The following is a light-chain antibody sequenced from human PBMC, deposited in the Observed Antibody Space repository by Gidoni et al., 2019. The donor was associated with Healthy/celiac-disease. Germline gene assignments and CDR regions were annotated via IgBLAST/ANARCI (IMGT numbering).Light chain of an antibody. CDR3: QSYDSSNHKV. CDR1: SGSIASNY. CDR2: EEN. Sequence: NFMLTQPHSVSESPGQTVTISCTRSSGSIASNYVQWYQQRPGSAPTTVIYEENPRPPGVPDRFSGSIDSSSNSASLTISGLKTEDEADYYCQSYDSSNHKVFGGGTKLTVL. J-gene: IGLJ2*01. V-gene: IGLV6-57*03.